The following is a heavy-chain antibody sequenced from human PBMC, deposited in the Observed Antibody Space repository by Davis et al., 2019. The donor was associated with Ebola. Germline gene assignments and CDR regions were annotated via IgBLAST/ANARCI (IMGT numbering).Heavy chain of an antibody. CDR3: ARGGEMYAFDI. V-gene: IGHV4-34*01. J-gene: IGHJ3*02. CDR1: GKSFSGYY. CDR2: INHSGST. D-gene: IGHD3-16*01. Sequence: SETLSLTCAVYGKSFSGYYWSWIRQPPGKGLEWIGEINHSGSTNYNPSLKSRVTISVDRSKNQFSLKLSSVTAVDTAVYYCARGGEMYAFDIWGQGTMVTVSS.